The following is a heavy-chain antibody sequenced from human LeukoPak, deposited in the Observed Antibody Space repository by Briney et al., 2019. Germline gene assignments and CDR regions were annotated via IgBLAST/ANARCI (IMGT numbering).Heavy chain of an antibody. Sequence: SETLSLTCAVSGGSISSYYWSWIRQPPGKGLEWIGYIYYSGSTNYNPSLKSRVTISVDTSKNQFSLKLSSVTAADTAVYYCARRAYYYYGMDVWGQGTTVTVSS. CDR1: GGSISSYY. J-gene: IGHJ6*02. V-gene: IGHV4-59*01. CDR3: ARRAYYYYGMDV. CDR2: IYYSGST.